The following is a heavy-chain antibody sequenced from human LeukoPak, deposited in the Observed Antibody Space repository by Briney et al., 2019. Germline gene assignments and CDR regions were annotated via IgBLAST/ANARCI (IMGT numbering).Heavy chain of an antibody. CDR3: AKDLFSYYDSMHFDY. D-gene: IGHD3-22*01. J-gene: IGHJ4*02. CDR1: GFTFSSYG. CDR2: ISYDGSSK. Sequence: PGGSLRLPCAASGFTFSSYGMHWVRQAPGKGLEWVAVISYDGSSKFYADSVKGRFTFSRDNSKNTLYLQMNSLRAEDTAVYYCAKDLFSYYDSMHFDYWGQGTLVTVSS. V-gene: IGHV3-30*18.